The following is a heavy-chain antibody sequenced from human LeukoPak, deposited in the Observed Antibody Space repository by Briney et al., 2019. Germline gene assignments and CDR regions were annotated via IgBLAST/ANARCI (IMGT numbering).Heavy chain of an antibody. CDR3: ARHLNYYYGSGAGPRGLDY. CDR1: GGSISSSSYY. J-gene: IGHJ4*02. Sequence: SETLSLTCTVSGGSISSSSYYWGWIRQPPGKGLEWIGSIYYSGSTYYNPSLKCRVTISVDTSKNQFSLKLSSVTAADTAVYYCARHLNYYYGSGAGPRGLDYWGQGTLVTVSP. V-gene: IGHV4-39*01. CDR2: IYYSGST. D-gene: IGHD3-10*01.